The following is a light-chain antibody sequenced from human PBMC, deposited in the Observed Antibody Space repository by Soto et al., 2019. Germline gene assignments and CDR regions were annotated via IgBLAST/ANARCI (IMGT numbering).Light chain of an antibody. Sequence: EIVLTQSPGTLSLSPGERSTLSCRASQSVSSSYLAWYQQKPGQAPRLLIYDASNRATGSPARFSGSGSGTDFTLTISSLEPEDVAVYYCQQRSNWPPLTFGGGTKVDI. J-gene: IGKJ4*01. V-gene: IGKV3-11*01. CDR3: QQRSNWPPLT. CDR1: QSVSSSY. CDR2: DAS.